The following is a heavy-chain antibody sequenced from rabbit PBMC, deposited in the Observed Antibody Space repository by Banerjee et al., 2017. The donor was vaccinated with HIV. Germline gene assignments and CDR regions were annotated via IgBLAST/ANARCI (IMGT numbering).Heavy chain of an antibody. CDR1: GFTISRYH. CDR3: ARNAGYGVGGYAFDP. D-gene: IGHD4-2*01. V-gene: IGHV1S45*01. Sequence: QEQLVESGGGLVQPGGSLTLTCTASGFTISRYHICWVRQAPGKGLDWIGCVAGDSDNTYYASWAKGRFTISKTSSTTVTLQMTSLTAADTATYFCARNAGYGVGGYAFDPWGPGTLVTVS. J-gene: IGHJ2*01. CDR2: VAGDSDNT.